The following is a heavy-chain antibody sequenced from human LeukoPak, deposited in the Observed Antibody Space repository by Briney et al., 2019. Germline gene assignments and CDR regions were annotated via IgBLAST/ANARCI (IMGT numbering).Heavy chain of an antibody. J-gene: IGHJ4*02. CDR3: ARARWTSTATTYYLDH. V-gene: IGHV1-3*01. CDR1: GYTFTSYA. Sequence: ASVKVSCKASGYTFTSYAIQWVRQAPGQRLEWMGWIDAGNGKTKYSQNFQGRVTITRDTSATTAYVDLSSLRSEDTAVYYCARARWTSTATTYYLDHWGQGTLVTVSS. CDR2: IDAGNGKT. D-gene: IGHD4-17*01.